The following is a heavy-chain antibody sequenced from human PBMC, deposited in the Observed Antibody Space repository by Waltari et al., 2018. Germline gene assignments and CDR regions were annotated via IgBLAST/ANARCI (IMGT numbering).Heavy chain of an antibody. CDR2: ISGSGGST. V-gene: IGHV3-23*01. D-gene: IGHD6-13*01. CDR3: TKDRSGSWFY. CDR1: GFTFSSYA. J-gene: IGHJ4*02. Sequence: EVQLLESGGGLVQPGGSLRLSCAASGFTFSSYAMSWVRQAPGKGVEGVSAISGSGGSTYYADAVKGRFTISRDNSKNTLYLQMNSLRAEDTAVYYCTKDRSGSWFYWGQGTLVTVSS.